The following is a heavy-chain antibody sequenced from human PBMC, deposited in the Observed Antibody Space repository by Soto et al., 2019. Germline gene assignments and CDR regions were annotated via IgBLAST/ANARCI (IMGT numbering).Heavy chain of an antibody. D-gene: IGHD3-3*01. CDR1: GFTFGDYA. J-gene: IGHJ6*02. CDR2: IRSKAYGGTT. Sequence: PGGSLRLSCTASGFTFGDYAMSWVRQAPGKGLEWVGFIRSKAYGGTTEYAASVKGRFTISRDDSKSIAYLQMSSLKTEDTAVYYCTRDNYDFWSGYLTCYYYGMDVWGQGTTVTVSS. V-gene: IGHV3-49*04. CDR3: TRDNYDFWSGYLTCYYYGMDV.